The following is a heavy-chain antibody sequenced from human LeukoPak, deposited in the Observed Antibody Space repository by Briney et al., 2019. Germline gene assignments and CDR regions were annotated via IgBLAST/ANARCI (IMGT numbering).Heavy chain of an antibody. CDR1: GGSISSYY. V-gene: IGHV4-59*01. CDR2: IYYSGST. J-gene: IGHJ4*02. D-gene: IGHD5-18*01. CDR3: ARLRSYGTLFDY. Sequence: PSETLSLTCTVSGGSISSYYWSWIRQPPGKGLEWIGYIYYSGSTNYNPSLKSRVTISVDTSKNQFSLKLSSVTAADTAVYYCARLRSYGTLFDYWGQGTLVTVSS.